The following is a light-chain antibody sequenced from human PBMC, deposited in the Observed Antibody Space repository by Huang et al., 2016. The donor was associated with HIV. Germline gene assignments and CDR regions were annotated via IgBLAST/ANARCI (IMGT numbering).Light chain of an antibody. CDR1: QSISSY. CDR3: QQRSSWPYT. J-gene: IGKJ2*01. Sequence: EIVLTQSPATLSLSPGERATLSCRASQSISSYLAWYQQIRGQAPRLLISDTSNRATCIPARFSGSGSGTYFSLTITSLEPEDFAVYYCQQRSSWPYTFGQGTELEI. CDR2: DTS. V-gene: IGKV3-11*01.